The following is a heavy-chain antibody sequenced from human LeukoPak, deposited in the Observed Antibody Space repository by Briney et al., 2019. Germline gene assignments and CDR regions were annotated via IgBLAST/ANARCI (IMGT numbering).Heavy chain of an antibody. J-gene: IGHJ1*01. CDR1: ELTFSNYG. Sequence: GGXLRLSCAAAELTFSNYGMHWVRQAPGKGLEWVAVIRYDGSNKYYADFVKGRFTISRDNSKNTLYLQMNSLTAEDTAMYYCAKSSSSSCPQDWGQGTLVTVSS. CDR3: AKSSSSSCPQD. V-gene: IGHV3-30*02. D-gene: IGHD2-15*01. CDR2: IRYDGSNK.